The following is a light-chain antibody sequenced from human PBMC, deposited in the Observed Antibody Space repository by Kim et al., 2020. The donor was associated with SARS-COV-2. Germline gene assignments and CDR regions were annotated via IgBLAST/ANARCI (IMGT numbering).Light chain of an antibody. Sequence: EIVLTQSPATLSLSPGERATLSCRASQSVGSYLAWYQQRPGQAPRLLIYDASNRATGIPARFSGSGSGTDFTLTINSLEPEDFAVYYCKQRANWATVTFGGGTKVDI. CDR3: KQRANWATVT. V-gene: IGKV3-11*01. CDR2: DAS. J-gene: IGKJ4*01. CDR1: QSVGSY.